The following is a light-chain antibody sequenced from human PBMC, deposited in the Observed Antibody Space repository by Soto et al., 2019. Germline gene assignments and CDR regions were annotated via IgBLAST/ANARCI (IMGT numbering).Light chain of an antibody. CDR3: KSYTSSTSFV. CDR2: DVS. V-gene: IGLV2-14*01. CDR1: RSDIGTYNY. J-gene: IGLJ1*01. Sequence: QSVLTQPASVSGSPGHSITLSFTGTRSDIGTYNYVSWYQQHPGKAPRLVIYDVSNRPSGVSNRFSGSKSGNTASLTIAGLQSEDEADYYCKSYTSSTSFVFGTGTKVTVL.